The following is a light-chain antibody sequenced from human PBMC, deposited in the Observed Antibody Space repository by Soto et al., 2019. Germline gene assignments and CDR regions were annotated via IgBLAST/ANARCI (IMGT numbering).Light chain of an antibody. CDR2: DVS. CDR1: SSDVGGYNY. Sequence: QSVLTQPRSVSGSPGQSVTISCTGTSSDVGGYNYVSWYQQHPGKAPELMIYDVSKRPPGVPDRFSGSKSGNTASLTISGLQAEDEADYYCCSYAGSYTYVFGTGTKVTVL. V-gene: IGLV2-11*01. CDR3: CSYAGSYTYV. J-gene: IGLJ1*01.